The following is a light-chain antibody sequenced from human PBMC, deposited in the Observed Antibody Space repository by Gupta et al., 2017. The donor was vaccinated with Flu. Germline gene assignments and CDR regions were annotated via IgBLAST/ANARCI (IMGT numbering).Light chain of an antibody. CDR2: DAS. J-gene: IGKJ2*01. CDR3: QQRSNWPLGFT. V-gene: IGKV3-11*01. CDR1: QSVSSC. Sequence: EIVLTQSPAPLSLSPGERATLSCRASQSVSSCLAWYQQKPGQAPRLLIYDASNRATGIPARFSGSGSGTDFTLTISSLEPADFAVYYCQQRSNWPLGFTFGQGTKLEIK.